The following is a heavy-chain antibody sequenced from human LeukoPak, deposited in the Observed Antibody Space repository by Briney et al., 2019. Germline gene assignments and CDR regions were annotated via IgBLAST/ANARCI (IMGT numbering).Heavy chain of an antibody. Sequence: SETLSLTCAVYGGSFSGYYWSWIRQPPGKGLEWIGEINHSGSTNYNPSLKSRVTISVDTSKNQFSLKLSSVTAADTAVYYCARAKCSGGSCYWFYWGQGTLVTVSS. CDR1: GGSFSGYY. CDR3: ARAKCSGGSCYWFY. J-gene: IGHJ4*02. CDR2: INHSGST. D-gene: IGHD2-15*01. V-gene: IGHV4-34*01.